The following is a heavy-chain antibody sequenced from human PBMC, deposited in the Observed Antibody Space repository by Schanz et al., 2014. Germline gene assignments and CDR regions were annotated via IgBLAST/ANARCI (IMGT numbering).Heavy chain of an antibody. J-gene: IGHJ4*02. CDR2: ISWNSGNI. D-gene: IGHD2-21*02. Sequence: EVQLAESGGGLVKPGGSLRLSCAASGFTFDDHAMHWVRQVPGKGLEWVSGISWNSGNIAYADSVKGRFTISRDNAKNSLYLQMNSLRPEDTALYYCAKVQTHTLYGGNSCFDYWGQGTLVTVSS. V-gene: IGHV3-9*01. CDR3: AKVQTHTLYGGNSCFDY. CDR1: GFTFDDHA.